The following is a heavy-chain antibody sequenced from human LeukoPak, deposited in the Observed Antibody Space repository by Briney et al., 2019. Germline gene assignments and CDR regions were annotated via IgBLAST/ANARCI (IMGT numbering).Heavy chain of an antibody. CDR3: ARLYRGLHLDY. V-gene: IGHV3-48*03. CDR2: ISSSGSTI. Sequence: QPGGSLRLSCAASGFTFSSYEMNWVRQAPGKGLEWVSYISSSGSTIYYADSVRGRFTISRDNAKNSLYLQMNSLRAEDTAVYYCARLYRGLHLDYWGQGTLVTVSS. J-gene: IGHJ4*02. CDR1: GFTFSSYE. D-gene: IGHD4-11*01.